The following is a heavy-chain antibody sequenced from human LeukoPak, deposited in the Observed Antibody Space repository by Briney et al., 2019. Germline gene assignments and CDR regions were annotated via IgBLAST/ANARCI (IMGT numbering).Heavy chain of an antibody. J-gene: IGHJ3*02. CDR3: ARDSSLPGI. CDR1: GFIFSSYW. CDR2: VNSDGSST. V-gene: IGHV3-74*01. Sequence: PGGSLRLSCSASGFIFSSYWMHWVRQAPGKGLVWVSYVNSDGSSTNYADSVKGRFTISRDNAKNTLYLQMNSLRAEDTAVYYCARDSSLPGIWGQGTMVTVSS. D-gene: IGHD3-16*02.